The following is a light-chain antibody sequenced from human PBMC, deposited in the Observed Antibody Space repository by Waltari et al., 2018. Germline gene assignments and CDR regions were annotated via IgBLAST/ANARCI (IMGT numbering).Light chain of an antibody. CDR3: HQDNNWWT. Sequence: EIVMTQSPATLSVSPGERATPSCRASQSVSSNLAWYQQKPGQAPRLLIYGVSTRATGIPARFSGSGSGTEFTLTINSLQSEDFAVYYCHQDNNWWTFGQGTKVEIK. J-gene: IGKJ1*01. CDR2: GVS. V-gene: IGKV3-15*01. CDR1: QSVSSN.